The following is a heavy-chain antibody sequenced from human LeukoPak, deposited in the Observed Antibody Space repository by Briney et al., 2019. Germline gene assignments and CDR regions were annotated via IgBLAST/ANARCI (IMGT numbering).Heavy chain of an antibody. V-gene: IGHV3-9*01. CDR1: GFTFDDYA. J-gene: IGHJ4*02. CDR2: IRWNSGSI. D-gene: IGHD6-13*01. CDR3: ARDRSSDY. Sequence: GGSLRLSCAASGFTFDDYAMHWVRQAPGKGLEWVSGIRWNSGSIGYADSVKGRFTISRDNAKNSLYLQMNSLRAEDTAVYYCARDRSSDYWGQGTLVTVSS.